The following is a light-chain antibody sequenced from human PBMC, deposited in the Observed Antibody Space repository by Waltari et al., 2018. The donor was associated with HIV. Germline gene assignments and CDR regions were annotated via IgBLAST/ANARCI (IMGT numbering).Light chain of an antibody. CDR2: DNK. CDR3: GTWDSSLNTPV. CDR1: PSHIETNY. V-gene: IGLV1-51*01. Sequence: VLTQPPSVSAAPGRSVPITRSGSPSHIETNYVSFYQQIPGTATKLLIYDNKKRPSGIPERFSGAKSATSATLGITGRQTGDEAEYFCGTWDSSLNTPVFGGGSRLTVL. J-gene: IGLJ2*01.